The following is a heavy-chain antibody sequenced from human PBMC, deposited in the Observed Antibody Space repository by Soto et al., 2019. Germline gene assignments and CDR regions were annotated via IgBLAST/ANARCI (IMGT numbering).Heavy chain of an antibody. CDR1: GVSLTSGTYY. CDR3: ASTEDCFDY. V-gene: IGHV4-31*01. CDR2: LFYSGST. Sequence: QVQLQESGPGLVKPSQTLSLTCSVSGVSLTSGTYYWSWIRQHPGKGLEWIGYLFYSGSTDYNPSLKSLVNISVATSKNQFSLKLSSVTAADTAVYYCASTEDCFDYWGQGTLVTVSS. J-gene: IGHJ4*02.